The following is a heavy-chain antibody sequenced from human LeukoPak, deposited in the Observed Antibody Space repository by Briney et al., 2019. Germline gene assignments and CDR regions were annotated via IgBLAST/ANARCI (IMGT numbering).Heavy chain of an antibody. D-gene: IGHD5-24*01. Sequence: GASVKVSCKASGYTFTSYDISWVRQAAGQGLEWMGWMNPNSGNTGYAQKFKGRVTMTGNTSISTAYMELSSLRSEDTAVYYCARGRWLQPWGYFDYWGQGTLVTVSS. J-gene: IGHJ4*02. CDR3: ARGRWLQPWGYFDY. CDR1: GYTFTSYD. V-gene: IGHV1-8*01. CDR2: MNPNSGNT.